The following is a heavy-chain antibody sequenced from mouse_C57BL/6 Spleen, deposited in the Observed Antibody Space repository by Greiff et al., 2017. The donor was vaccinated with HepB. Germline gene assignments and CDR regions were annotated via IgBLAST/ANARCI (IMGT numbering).Heavy chain of an antibody. V-gene: IGHV2-9-1*01. CDR3: ARAPPYYGSPTEWYFDV. J-gene: IGHJ1*03. CDR2: IWTGGGT. D-gene: IGHD1-1*01. Sequence: QVTLKESGPGLVAPSQSLSITCTVSGFSLTSYAISWVRQPPGKGLEWLGVIWTGGGTNYNSALKSRLSISKDNSKSQVFLKMNSLQTDDTARYYCARAPPYYGSPTEWYFDVWGTGTTVTVSS. CDR1: GFSLTSYA.